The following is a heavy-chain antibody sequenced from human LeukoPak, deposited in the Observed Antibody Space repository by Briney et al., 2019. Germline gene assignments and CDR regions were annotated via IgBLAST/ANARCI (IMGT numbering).Heavy chain of an antibody. CDR1: GFTFSSYS. J-gene: IGHJ4*02. Sequence: GGSLRLSCAASGFTFSSYSMNWVRQAPGKGLEWVSSISSSSSYIYYADSVKGRFTISRDNSKNTLYLQMNSLRAEDTAVYYCTKDSVTTGDYWGQGTLVTVSS. D-gene: IGHD4-17*01. CDR2: ISSSSSYI. V-gene: IGHV3-21*04. CDR3: TKDSVTTGDY.